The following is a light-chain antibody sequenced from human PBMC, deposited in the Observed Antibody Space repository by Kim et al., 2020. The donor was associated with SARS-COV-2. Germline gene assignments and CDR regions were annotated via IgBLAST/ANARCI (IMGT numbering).Light chain of an antibody. J-gene: IGLJ1*01. V-gene: IGLV1-40*01. CDR2: EVS. CDR3: SSYAGSDNYV. CDR1: RSNIGGHYD. Sequence: QSVLTQPPSVSGAPGQTVTISCTGSRSNIGGHYDVHWYQQLPGAAPKLMIYEVSKRPSGVPDRFSGSKSGNTASLTVSGLQAEDEADYYCSSYAGSDNYVFGTGTRSPS.